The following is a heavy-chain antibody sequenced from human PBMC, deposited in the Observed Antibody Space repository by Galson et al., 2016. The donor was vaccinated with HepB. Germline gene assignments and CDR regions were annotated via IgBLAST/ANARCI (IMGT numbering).Heavy chain of an antibody. CDR1: GGSFGGYY. J-gene: IGHJ5*02. V-gene: IGHV4-59*01. CDR3: ARVDFSWRGPHWFDP. CDR2: VYSTGST. Sequence: ETLSLTCTLSGGSFGGYYWSWLRQPPGKGLEWIGYVYSTGSTNYNPSLKSRLTISVETSKNQFSLRLSSVTVADTAVYYCARVDFSWRGPHWFDPWGQRTLVTVSS. D-gene: IGHD6-13*01.